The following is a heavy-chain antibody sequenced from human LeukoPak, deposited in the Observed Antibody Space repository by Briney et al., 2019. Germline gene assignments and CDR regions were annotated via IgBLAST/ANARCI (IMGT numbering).Heavy chain of an antibody. V-gene: IGHV3-21*04. CDR1: GFTYSSYS. CDR3: VKAASGGWYDTNFDY. D-gene: IGHD6-19*01. Sequence: GGSLRLSCAASGFTYSSYSMNWVRQAPGKGLEWVSSISSSSYIYYADSVKGRSTISRDNSKNTLYMYMNSLRAEDAAVYYCVKAASGGWYDTNFDYWGQGTLVTVSS. J-gene: IGHJ4*02. CDR2: ISSSSYI.